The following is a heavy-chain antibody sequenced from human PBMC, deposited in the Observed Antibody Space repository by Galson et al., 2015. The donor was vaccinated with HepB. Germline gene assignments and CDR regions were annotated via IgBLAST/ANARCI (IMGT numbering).Heavy chain of an antibody. V-gene: IGHV1-3*01. CDR3: ARKAAGIGNWFDP. D-gene: IGHD6-13*01. Sequence: SCKASGYTFTSYAMHWVRQAPGQRLEWMGWINAGNGNTKYSQKFQGRVTITRDTSASTAYMELSSLRSEDTAVYYCARKAAGIGNWFDPWGQGTLVTVSS. CDR1: GYTFTSYA. J-gene: IGHJ5*02. CDR2: INAGNGNT.